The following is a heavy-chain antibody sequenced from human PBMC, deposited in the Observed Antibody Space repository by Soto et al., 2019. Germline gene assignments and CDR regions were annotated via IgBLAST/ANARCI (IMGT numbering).Heavy chain of an antibody. Sequence: GGSLRLSCAASGFTFSSYGMHWVRQAPGKGLEWVAVISYDGSNKYYADSVKGRFTISRDNSKNTLYLQMNSLRAEDTAVYYCAKSIGRPYYYDSSGYWVLDYWGQGTLVTVSS. CDR2: ISYDGSNK. V-gene: IGHV3-30*18. CDR3: AKSIGRPYYYDSSGYWVLDY. J-gene: IGHJ4*02. D-gene: IGHD3-22*01. CDR1: GFTFSSYG.